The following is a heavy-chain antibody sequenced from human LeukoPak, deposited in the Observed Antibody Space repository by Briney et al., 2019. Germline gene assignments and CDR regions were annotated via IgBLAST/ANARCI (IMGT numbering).Heavy chain of an antibody. V-gene: IGHV3-30*18. Sequence: PGRSLSLSCAASGFTFSSYGMHWVRQAPGKGLEWVAVISYDGSNKYYADFVKGRFTISRDNSKNTLYLQMNSLRAEDTAVYYCAKDFGVAGYWGQGTLVTVSS. CDR3: AKDFGVAGY. CDR1: GFTFSSYG. J-gene: IGHJ4*02. D-gene: IGHD2-21*01. CDR2: ISYDGSNK.